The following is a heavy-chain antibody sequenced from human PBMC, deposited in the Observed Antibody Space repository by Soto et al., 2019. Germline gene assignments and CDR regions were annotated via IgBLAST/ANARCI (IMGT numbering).Heavy chain of an antibody. J-gene: IGHJ3*02. V-gene: IGHV3-7*01. Sequence: GGSLRLSCAASGFTFSTYAMNWVRQAPGKGLEWVANIKPDGTQGFYVDSVKGRFTISRDNSKNSLYLQMNSLTVDDTAVYYCAREGRLMGAFDIWGQGTKVTVSS. D-gene: IGHD2-8*01. CDR2: IKPDGTQG. CDR3: AREGRLMGAFDI. CDR1: GFTFSTYA.